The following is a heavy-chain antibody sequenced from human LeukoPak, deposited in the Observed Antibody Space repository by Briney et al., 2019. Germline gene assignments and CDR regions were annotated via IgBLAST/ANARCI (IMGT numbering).Heavy chain of an antibody. D-gene: IGHD3-10*01. CDR1: GFTFSSYG. Sequence: GGSLRLSCAASGFTFSSYGMHWVRQAPGKGLEWVAVISYDGSNKYYADSVKGRITISRDNSKNTLYLQMNSLRAEDTAVYYCAKDRAWLLWFGEFLDYWGQGTLVTVSS. V-gene: IGHV3-30*18. CDR3: AKDRAWLLWFGEFLDY. CDR2: ISYDGSNK. J-gene: IGHJ4*02.